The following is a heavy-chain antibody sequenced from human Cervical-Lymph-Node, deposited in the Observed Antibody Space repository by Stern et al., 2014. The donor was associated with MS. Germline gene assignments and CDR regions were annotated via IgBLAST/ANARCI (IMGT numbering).Heavy chain of an antibody. J-gene: IGHJ6*02. V-gene: IGHV3-23*04. Sequence: KMVQSGGDLVQPAGSLRLSCAASGFTFNKYAMNLVRHAPGKGLEWVSTISGSGGSHYHADPAKGRIHSFRNNSENTLYLQMHSLRAEDTAIYYCAKQYFDSSGYSYYYGMDVWGQGTTVTVSS. D-gene: IGHD3-22*01. CDR1: GFTFNKYA. CDR2: ISGSGGSH. CDR3: AKQYFDSSGYSYYYGMDV.